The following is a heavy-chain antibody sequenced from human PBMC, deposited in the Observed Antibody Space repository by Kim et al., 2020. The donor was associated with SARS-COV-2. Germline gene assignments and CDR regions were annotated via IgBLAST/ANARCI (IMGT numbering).Heavy chain of an antibody. CDR3: VKEAAISRNLLDYYFD. CDR1: GFTFSSYA. V-gene: IGHV3-30*04. Sequence: GGSLRLSCVASGFTFSSYAMHWVRQAPGKGLAWVSIVTYEGSNTYYAGSVAGRFSISRDNSKNTLYLQMNSLRTEDTALYYCVKEAAISRNLLDYYFD. D-gene: IGHD2-2*01. CDR2: VTYEGSNT. J-gene: IGHJ6*01.